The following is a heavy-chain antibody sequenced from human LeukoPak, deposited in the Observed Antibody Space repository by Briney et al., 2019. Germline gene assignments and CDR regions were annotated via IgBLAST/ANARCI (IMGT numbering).Heavy chain of an antibody. CDR1: GGSISSSSYY. CDR2: IYYSGST. V-gene: IGHV4-39*07. CDR3: VRACDSPVVAGLDYFDY. J-gene: IGHJ4*02. D-gene: IGHD6-19*01. Sequence: SETLSLTCTVSGGSISSSSYYWGWIRQPPGKGLEWIGSIYYSGSTYYNPSLKSRVTISVDTPKNQFSLKLSSVTAADTAVYYCVRACDSPVVAGLDYFDYWGQGTLVTVSS.